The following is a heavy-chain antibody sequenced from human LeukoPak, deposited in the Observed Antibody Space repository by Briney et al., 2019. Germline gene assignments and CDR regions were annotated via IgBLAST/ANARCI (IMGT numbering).Heavy chain of an antibody. Sequence: PGKSLRLSCAASGFTFSSYWMHWVRQAPGKGLLWVSRINSDGSSTSYADSVKGRFTISRDNAKNTLYLQMNSLRAEDTAVYYCARDPGFYGGNSFVFYYWGQGTLVTVSS. J-gene: IGHJ4*02. CDR2: INSDGSST. V-gene: IGHV3-74*01. D-gene: IGHD4-23*01. CDR3: ARDPGFYGGNSFVFYY. CDR1: GFTFSSYW.